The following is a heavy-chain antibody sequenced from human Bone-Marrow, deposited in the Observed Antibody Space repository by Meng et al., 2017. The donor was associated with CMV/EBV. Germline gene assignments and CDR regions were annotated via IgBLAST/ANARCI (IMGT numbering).Heavy chain of an antibody. D-gene: IGHD3-22*01. CDR2: IYSDVSST. Sequence: GESLKISCAASGFTFSSYGMTWVRQAPGKGLEWVSVIYSDVSSTYYAESVKGRFTISRDNSKNMLYLQMNSLRAEDTAVYYCARVTYYYDSSGYLDAFDIWGQGTMVTVSS. CDR3: ARVTYYYDSSGYLDAFDI. V-gene: IGHV3-23*03. CDR1: GFTFSSYG. J-gene: IGHJ3*02.